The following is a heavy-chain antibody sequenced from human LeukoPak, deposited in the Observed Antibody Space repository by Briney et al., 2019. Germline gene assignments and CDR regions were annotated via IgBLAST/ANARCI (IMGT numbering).Heavy chain of an antibody. J-gene: IGHJ3*02. V-gene: IGHV3-21*01. CDR1: GFTFSSYS. CDR2: ISSSSSYI. Sequence: GGSLRLSCAASGFTFSSYSMNWVRQAPGKGLEWVSSISSSSSYIYYADSVKGRFTISRDNAKNSLYLQMNSLRAEDTAVYYCARDRPYYYDSSGYYVAFDIWGQGTMVTVSS. D-gene: IGHD3-22*01. CDR3: ARDRPYYYDSSGYYVAFDI.